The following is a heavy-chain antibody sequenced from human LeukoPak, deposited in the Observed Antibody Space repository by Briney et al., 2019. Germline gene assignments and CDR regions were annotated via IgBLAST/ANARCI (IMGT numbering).Heavy chain of an antibody. CDR1: GFTFSSYA. CDR2: ISYDGSNK. Sequence: GRSLRLSCAASGFTFSSYAMHWVRQAPGKGLEWVAVISYDGSNKYYADSVKGRFTISRDNSKNTLYLQMNSLRAEDTAVYYCAREAGNYGDYLGIDYWGQGTLVTVSS. D-gene: IGHD4-17*01. V-gene: IGHV3-30-3*01. CDR3: AREAGNYGDYLGIDY. J-gene: IGHJ4*02.